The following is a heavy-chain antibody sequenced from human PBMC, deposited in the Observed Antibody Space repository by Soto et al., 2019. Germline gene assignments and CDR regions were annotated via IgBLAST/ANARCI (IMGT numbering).Heavy chain of an antibody. J-gene: IGHJ4*02. D-gene: IGHD3-16*02. V-gene: IGHV3-21*01. CDR2: ISSSSSYI. Sequence: GGSLRLSCAASGFTFSSYSMNWVRQAPGKGLEWVSSISSSSSYIYYADSVKGRFTISRDNAKNPLYLQMNSLRAEDTAVYYCAREELHLGELSLYHYPFFDYWGQGTLVTVSS. CDR1: GFTFSSYS. CDR3: AREELHLGELSLYHYPFFDY.